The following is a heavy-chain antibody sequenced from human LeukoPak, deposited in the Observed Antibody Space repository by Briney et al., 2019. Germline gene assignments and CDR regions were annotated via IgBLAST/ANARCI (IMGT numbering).Heavy chain of an antibody. V-gene: IGHV1-18*01. Sequence: ASVRVSCKASGYTFSNYGISWVRQAPGQGLEWMGRISAYNGNTNYAQKLQGRVTMTTDTSTSTAYMELRSLRSDDTAVYYCARILSSSGYHITAFDIWGQGTMVTVSS. J-gene: IGHJ3*02. CDR3: ARILSSSGYHITAFDI. D-gene: IGHD3-22*01. CDR2: ISAYNGNT. CDR1: GYTFSNYG.